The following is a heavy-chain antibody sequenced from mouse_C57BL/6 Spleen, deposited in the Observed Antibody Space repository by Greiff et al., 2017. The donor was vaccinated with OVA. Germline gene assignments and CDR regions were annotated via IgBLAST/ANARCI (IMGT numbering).Heavy chain of an antibody. V-gene: IGHV1-69*01. Sequence: QVQLQQPGAELVMPGASVKLSCKASGYTFTSYWMHWVKQRPGQGLEWIGEIDPSDSYTNYNQKFKGKSTLTVDKSSSTAYMQLSSLTSEDSAVYYCARRGEKEATGYFDYWGQGTTLTVSS. CDR3: ARRGEKEATGYFDY. CDR2: IDPSDSYT. J-gene: IGHJ2*01. CDR1: GYTFTSYW. D-gene: IGHD1-1*01.